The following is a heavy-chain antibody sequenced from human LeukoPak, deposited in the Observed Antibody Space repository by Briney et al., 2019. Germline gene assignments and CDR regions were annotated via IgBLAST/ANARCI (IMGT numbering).Heavy chain of an antibody. Sequence: GASVRVSCTASGYTFTSYGISWVRQAPGQGLEWMGWISAYNGNTNYAQKLQGRVTMTTDTSTSTAYMELRSLRSDDTAVYYCARDHFFVVTAIDPDAFDIWGQGTMVTVSS. CDR2: ISAYNGNT. J-gene: IGHJ3*02. CDR1: GYTFTSYG. V-gene: IGHV1-18*01. D-gene: IGHD2-21*02. CDR3: ARDHFFVVTAIDPDAFDI.